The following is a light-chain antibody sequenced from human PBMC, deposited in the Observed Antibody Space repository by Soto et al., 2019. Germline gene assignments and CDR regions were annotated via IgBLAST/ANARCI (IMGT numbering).Light chain of an antibody. CDR1: SSDVGGYNY. CDR3: TSYTSSSTLDV. Sequence: QSALTQAACVSGSPGQSITISCTGTSSDVGGYNYVSWYQQHPGKAPKLMIYEVSNRPLGVSNRFSGSKSGNTASLTISGLQAEDEADYYCTSYTSSSTLDVFGTGTKVTVL. V-gene: IGLV2-14*01. CDR2: EVS. J-gene: IGLJ1*01.